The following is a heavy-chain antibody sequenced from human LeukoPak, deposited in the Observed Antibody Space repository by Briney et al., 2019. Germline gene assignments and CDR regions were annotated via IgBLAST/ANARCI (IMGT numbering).Heavy chain of an antibody. V-gene: IGHV3-23*01. J-gene: IGHJ4*02. CDR1: GFSFSSYA. Sequence: GGSLRLSCATSGFSFSSYAMSWVRQAPGKGLEWISAMSSSDDGRYYAASVRGRFTISRDTSRSTLYLQMNSLRAEDAAVYYCAKAPVTSCRGAFCYPFDYWGQGTLVTVSS. CDR2: MSSSDDGR. CDR3: AKAPVTSCRGAFCYPFDY. D-gene: IGHD2-15*01.